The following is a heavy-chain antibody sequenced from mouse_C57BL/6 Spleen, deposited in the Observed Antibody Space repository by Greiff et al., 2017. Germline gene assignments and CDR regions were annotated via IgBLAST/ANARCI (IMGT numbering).Heavy chain of an antibody. Sequence: QVQLQQPGAELVKPGASVKLSCKASGYTFTSYWMQWVKQRPGQGLEWIGEIDPSDSYTNYNQKFKGKATLTVDTSSSTAYMQLSSLTSEDSAVYYCARSYGSNWYFDVWGTGTTVTVSS. CDR1: GYTFTSYW. V-gene: IGHV1-50*01. D-gene: IGHD1-1*01. CDR2: IDPSDSYT. J-gene: IGHJ1*03. CDR3: ARSYGSNWYFDV.